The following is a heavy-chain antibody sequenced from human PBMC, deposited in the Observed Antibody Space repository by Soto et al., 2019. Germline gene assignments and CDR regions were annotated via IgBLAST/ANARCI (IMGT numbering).Heavy chain of an antibody. CDR3: ARGGHVVVVTAAFDY. Sequence: SAKARSKASGKTYNYYYICWVRQENGKGLEWMGTINPSGGHTTYAQKFLGRVTMTRDTSTSTLYMEVTRLRSEDTAVYYCARGGHVVVVTAAFDYWGQGTLVTVSS. V-gene: IGHV1-46*02. CDR2: INPSGGHT. CDR1: GKTYNYYY. D-gene: IGHD2-21*02. J-gene: IGHJ4*02.